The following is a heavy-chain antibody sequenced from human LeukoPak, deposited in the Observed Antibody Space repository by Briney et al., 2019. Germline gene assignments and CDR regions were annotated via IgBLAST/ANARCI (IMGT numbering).Heavy chain of an antibody. D-gene: IGHD6-19*01. CDR2: IIPILGIA. CDR1: GGTFSSYA. J-gene: IGHJ4*02. V-gene: IGHV1-69*04. CDR3: ASAGYSSGRYYFDY. Sequence: ASVKVSCKASGGTFSSYAISWVRQAPGQGLEWMGRIIPILGIANYAQKFQGRVTITADKSTSTAYMELSSLRSEDTAVYYCASAGYSSGRYYFDYWGQGTLVTVSP.